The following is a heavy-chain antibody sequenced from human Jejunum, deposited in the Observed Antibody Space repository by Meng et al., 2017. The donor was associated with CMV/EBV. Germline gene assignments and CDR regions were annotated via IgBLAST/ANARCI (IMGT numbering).Heavy chain of an antibody. CDR3: ARKGLDGWDYFDY. CDR1: GDSMSGYY. CDR2: IYFIGDI. Sequence: HVHLPESGPRLVRRSETLSLTCSVSGDSMSGYYWSWIRQSPGKRLEWIGYIYFIGDIKYNPSLKSRVAISPDTSKNQFSLRLTSVTAADTAVYYCARKGLDGWDYFDYWGQGILVTVSS. J-gene: IGHJ4*02. V-gene: IGHV4-59*01. D-gene: IGHD3-10*01.